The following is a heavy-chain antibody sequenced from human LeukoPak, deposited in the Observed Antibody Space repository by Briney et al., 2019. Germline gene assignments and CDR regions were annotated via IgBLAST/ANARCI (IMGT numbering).Heavy chain of an antibody. D-gene: IGHD2-21*02. Sequence: GGSLRLSCAASGFTFSSYSMNWVRQAPGKGLEWVSYISSSSSTIYYADSVKGRFTISRDNAKNSLYLQMNSLRAEDTAVYYCARTAGGDRYYYCYYYYMDVWGKGTTVTVSS. CDR2: ISSSSSTI. CDR1: GFTFSSYS. CDR3: ARTAGGDRYYYCYYYYMDV. J-gene: IGHJ6*03. V-gene: IGHV3-48*04.